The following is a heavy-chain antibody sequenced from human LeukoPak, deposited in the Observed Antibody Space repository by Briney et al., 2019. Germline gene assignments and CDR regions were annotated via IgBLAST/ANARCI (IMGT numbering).Heavy chain of an antibody. CDR1: GGTFSSYA. D-gene: IGHD3-22*01. CDR2: IIPILGIA. J-gene: IGHJ6*02. CDR3: ARPYDSSGFSSYYYYGMDV. V-gene: IGHV1-69*04. Sequence: ASVKVSCKASGGTFSSYAISWVRQAPGQGPEWMGRIIPILGIANYAQKFQGRVTITADKSTSTAYMELSSLRSEDTAVYYCARPYDSSGFSSYYYYGMDVWGQGTTVTVSS.